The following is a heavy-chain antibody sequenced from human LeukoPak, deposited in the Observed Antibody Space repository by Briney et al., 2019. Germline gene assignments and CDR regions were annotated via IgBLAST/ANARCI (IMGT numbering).Heavy chain of an antibody. CDR1: GYTFTGYY. J-gene: IGHJ5*02. CDR3: ARAGKPLIAAASWDP. Sequence: GASVKVSCKASGYTFTGYYMHWVRQAPGQGLEWMGWINPNSGGTNYAQKFQGRVTMTRDTSISTAYMELSRLRSDDTAVYYCARAGKPLIAAASWDPWGQGTLATVSS. D-gene: IGHD6-13*01. CDR2: INPNSGGT. V-gene: IGHV1-2*02.